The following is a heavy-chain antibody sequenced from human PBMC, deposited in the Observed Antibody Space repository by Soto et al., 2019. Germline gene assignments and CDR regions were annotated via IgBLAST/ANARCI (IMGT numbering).Heavy chain of an antibody. Sequence: EVQLVESGGGLVQPGGSLRLSCAASGFTFSTYWMHWVRQAPGKGLVWVSRISNDGSVTSYADSVKGRFTISRDNAKKKVFLQMDSLRAEDTAVYYCTSSSPRLYGDYDWGQGTLVTVSS. J-gene: IGHJ4*02. V-gene: IGHV3-74*01. CDR3: TSSSPRLYGDYD. D-gene: IGHD4-17*01. CDR1: GFTFSTYW. CDR2: ISNDGSVT.